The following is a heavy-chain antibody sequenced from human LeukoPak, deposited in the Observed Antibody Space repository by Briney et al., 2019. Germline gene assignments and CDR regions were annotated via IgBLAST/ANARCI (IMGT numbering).Heavy chain of an antibody. D-gene: IGHD2-15*01. J-gene: IGHJ3*02. CDR2: ISSSSSYT. V-gene: IGHV3-11*06. CDR1: GFTFSDYY. CDR3: ARDYCSGGSCSYAFDI. Sequence: GGSPRLSCAASGFTFSDYYMSWIRQAPGKGLEWVSYISSSSSYTNYAASVKGRFTISRDNAKNSLYLQMNSLRAEDTAVYYCARDYCSGGSCSYAFDIWGQGTMVTLSS.